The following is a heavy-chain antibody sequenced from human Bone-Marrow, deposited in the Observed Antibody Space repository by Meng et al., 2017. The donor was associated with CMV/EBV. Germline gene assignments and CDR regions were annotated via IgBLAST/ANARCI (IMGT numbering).Heavy chain of an antibody. CDR1: GYTFTSYD. Sequence: ASVKVSCKASGYTFTSYDINWVRQATGQGLEWMGWMNPNSGNTGYAQKFQGRVTITRNTSISTAYMELSSLRSEDTAVYYCASALYYDFWSGYGYWGQGTLVTVSS. CDR3: ASALYYDFWSGYGY. V-gene: IGHV1-8*03. D-gene: IGHD3-3*01. CDR2: MNPNSGNT. J-gene: IGHJ4*02.